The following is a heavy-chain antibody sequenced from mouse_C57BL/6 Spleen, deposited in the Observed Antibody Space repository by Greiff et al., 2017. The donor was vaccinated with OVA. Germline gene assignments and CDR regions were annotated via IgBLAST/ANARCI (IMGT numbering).Heavy chain of an antibody. D-gene: IGHD2-4*01. CDR1: GYTFTEYT. V-gene: IGHV1-62-2*01. J-gene: IGHJ3*01. CDR2: FYPGSGSI. Sequence: VQLKESGAELVKPGASVKLSCKASGYTFTEYTIHWVKQRSGQGLEWIGWFYPGSGSIKYNEKFKDKATLTADKSSSTVYMELSRLTSEDSAVYFCARHEDGGYDYDGGPWFAYWGQGTLVTVSA. CDR3: ARHEDGGYDYDGGPWFAY.